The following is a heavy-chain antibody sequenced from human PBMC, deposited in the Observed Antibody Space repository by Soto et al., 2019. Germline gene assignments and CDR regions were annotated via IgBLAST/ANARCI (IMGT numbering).Heavy chain of an antibody. D-gene: IGHD3-10*01. V-gene: IGHV4-4*02. CDR3: ARRWGEGRVDY. J-gene: IGHJ4*02. Sequence: QVQLQESGPGLVKPSGTLSLTCAVSGGSISSSNWWSWVRQPPGKGLQWIGEIYHSGSTNYIPSLTSRVTISVDKSRNQFSLQLSSVTAADTAVYYCARRWGEGRVDYWGQGTLVTVSS. CDR1: GGSISSSNW. CDR2: IYHSGST.